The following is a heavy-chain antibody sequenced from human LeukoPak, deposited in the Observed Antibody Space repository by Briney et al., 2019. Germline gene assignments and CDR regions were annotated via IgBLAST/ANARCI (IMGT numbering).Heavy chain of an antibody. CDR3: AKGIGTAGSALDY. V-gene: IGHV3-9*01. Sequence: PGGSLRLSCAASGFTFDDYAMHWVRHAPGKGLEWVSGITWNSGSVGYADSVKGRFTISRDNAKNSLYLQMNSLRADDTALYYCAKGIGTAGSALDYWGQGTLVTVSS. CDR2: ITWNSGSV. CDR1: GFTFDDYA. J-gene: IGHJ4*02. D-gene: IGHD1-7*01.